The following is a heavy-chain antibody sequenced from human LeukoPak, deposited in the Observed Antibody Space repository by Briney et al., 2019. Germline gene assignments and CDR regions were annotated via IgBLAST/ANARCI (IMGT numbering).Heavy chain of an antibody. J-gene: IGHJ4*02. CDR3: ASSSVPGVVTSSLNY. CDR1: GYTFTSYD. Sequence: KVSCKASGYTFTSYDINWVRQAPGQGLEWMGGIIPIFGTANYAQKFQGRVTITADESTSTAYMELSSLRSEDTAVYYCASSSVPGVVTSSLNYWGQGTLVTVSS. D-gene: IGHD3-3*01. CDR2: IIPIFGTA. V-gene: IGHV1-69*01.